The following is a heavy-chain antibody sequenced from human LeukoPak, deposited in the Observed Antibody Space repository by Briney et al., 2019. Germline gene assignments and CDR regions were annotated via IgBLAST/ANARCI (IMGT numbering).Heavy chain of an antibody. CDR2: ISSSSSYI. Sequence: GGSLRLSCAASGFTFSSYSMNWVGQAPGKRLEWVSSISSSSSYIYYADSVKGRFTISRDNAKNSLYLQMNSLRAEDTAVYYCARDLRGYSGYDYPGYYFDYWGQGTLATVSS. D-gene: IGHD5-12*01. V-gene: IGHV3-21*01. J-gene: IGHJ4*02. CDR1: GFTFSSYS. CDR3: ARDLRGYSGYDYPGYYFDY.